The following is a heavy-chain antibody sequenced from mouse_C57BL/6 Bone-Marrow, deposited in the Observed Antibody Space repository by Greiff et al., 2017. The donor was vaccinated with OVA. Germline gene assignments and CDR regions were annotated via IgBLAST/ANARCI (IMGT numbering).Heavy chain of an antibody. Sequence: EVQLVESGGGLVQPGGSLKLSCAASGFTFSDYGMAWVRQAPRKGPEWVAFISNLAYSIYYADTVTGRSTISRENAKNTLYLEMSSLRSEDTAMYYCARDGYPLYWYFDVWGTGTTVTVSS. D-gene: IGHD2-3*01. V-gene: IGHV5-15*01. CDR2: ISNLAYSI. J-gene: IGHJ1*03. CDR3: ARDGYPLYWYFDV. CDR1: GFTFSDYG.